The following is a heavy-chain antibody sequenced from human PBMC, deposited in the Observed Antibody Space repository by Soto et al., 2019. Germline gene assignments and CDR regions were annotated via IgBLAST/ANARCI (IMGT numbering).Heavy chain of an antibody. CDR3: ANAAAAGDYYFDY. V-gene: IGHV3-15*07. CDR2: IKSKTDGGTT. Sequence: SLRLSCAASGFTFSNAWINWVRQAPGKGLEWVGRIKSKTDGGTTDFAAPVKGRFAISRDDSKNMVYLQMNSLRAEDTAVYYCANAAAAGDYYFDYWGQGTLVTVSS. D-gene: IGHD6-13*01. J-gene: IGHJ4*02. CDR1: GFTFSNAW.